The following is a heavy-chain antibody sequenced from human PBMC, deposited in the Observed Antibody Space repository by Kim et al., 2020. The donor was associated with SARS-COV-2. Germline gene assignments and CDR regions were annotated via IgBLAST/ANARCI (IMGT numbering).Heavy chain of an antibody. V-gene: IGHV3-9*01. CDR3: AKDIGYYDSSGYYPRDYYGMDV. Sequence: GGSLRLSCAASGFTFGDYAMHWVRQAPGKGLEWVSGISWNSGSIGYADSVKGRFTISRDNAKNSLYLQMNSLRAEDTALYYCAKDIGYYDSSGYYPRDYYGMDVWGQGTTVTVSS. J-gene: IGHJ6*02. D-gene: IGHD3-22*01. CDR2: ISWNSGSI. CDR1: GFTFGDYA.